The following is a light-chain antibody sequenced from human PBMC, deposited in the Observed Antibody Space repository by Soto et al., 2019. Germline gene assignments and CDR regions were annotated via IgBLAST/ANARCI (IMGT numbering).Light chain of an antibody. CDR1: SGHSSYI. Sequence: QPVLTQSSSASASLGSSVKLTCTLSSGHSSYIIAWHQQKPGKAPRYLMKLEGSGSYNKGSGVPDRFSGSSSGADRYLTISNLQFEDEADYYCETWDSNTRVFGEGTKLTVL. V-gene: IGLV4-60*02. J-gene: IGLJ2*01. CDR3: ETWDSNTRV. CDR2: LEGSGSY.